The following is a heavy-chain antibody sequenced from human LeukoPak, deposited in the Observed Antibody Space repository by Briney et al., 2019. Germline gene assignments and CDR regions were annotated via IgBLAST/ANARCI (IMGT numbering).Heavy chain of an antibody. J-gene: IGHJ4*02. Sequence: GGSLRLSCAASGFSVTSNHMNWVRQAPGKGLEWVSIIYTGGTTHYADSLNDRFTISRDDSINTLYLQMNSLRAEDTAVYYCARDSSSYYFDYWGQGDLCSVSS. V-gene: IGHV3-66*01. CDR3: ARDSSSYYFDY. D-gene: IGHD6-6*01. CDR1: GFSVTSNH. CDR2: IYTGGTT.